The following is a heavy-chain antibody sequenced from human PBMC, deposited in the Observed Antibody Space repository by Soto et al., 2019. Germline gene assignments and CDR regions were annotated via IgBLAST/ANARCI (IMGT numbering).Heavy chain of an antibody. J-gene: IGHJ5*02. V-gene: IGHV4-31*03. Sequence: SETLSLTCTVSGGSISSGGYYWSWIRQHPGKGLEWIGYIYYSGSTYYNPSLKSRVTISVDTSKNQFSLKLSSVTAADTAVYYCARKSSSTSCCYCFDPWGQGTLVTVSS. CDR3: ARKSSSTSCCYCFDP. D-gene: IGHD2-2*01. CDR2: IYYSGST. CDR1: GGSISSGGYY.